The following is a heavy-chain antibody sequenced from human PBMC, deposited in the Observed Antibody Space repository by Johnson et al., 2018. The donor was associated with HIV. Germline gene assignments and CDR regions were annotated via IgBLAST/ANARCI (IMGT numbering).Heavy chain of an antibody. V-gene: IGHV3-13*01. CDR2: IGTAGDT. CDR1: GCTFSRDD. CDR3: VKGIDSSSWYAFDI. Sequence: VQLVESGGGLEQPGGSLRLSCADSGCTFSRDDMHGVRQATGKGLEWVSGIGTAGDTYYPGSVKGRFTISRENAKNSLDLQMNSLRAEDTAVYYCVKGIDSSSWYAFDICGQGTMVTVSS. D-gene: IGHD6-13*01. J-gene: IGHJ3*02.